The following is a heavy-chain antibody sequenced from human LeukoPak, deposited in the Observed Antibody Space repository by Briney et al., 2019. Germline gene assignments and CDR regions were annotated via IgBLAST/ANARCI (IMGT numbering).Heavy chain of an antibody. J-gene: IGHJ4*02. V-gene: IGHV4-34*01. CDR3: ARDQEGFDY. CDR2: INHSGST. Sequence: SETLSLTCAVYGGSFSGYYWSWIRQPPGKGLEWIGEINHSGSTNYNPSLKSRVTISVDTSKNQFSLKLSSVTAADTAVYYCARDQEGFDYWGQGTLVTVSS. CDR1: GGSFSGYY.